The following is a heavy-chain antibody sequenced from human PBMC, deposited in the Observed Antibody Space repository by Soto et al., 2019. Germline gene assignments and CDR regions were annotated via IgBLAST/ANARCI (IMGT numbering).Heavy chain of an antibody. CDR2: IYYSGST. J-gene: IGHJ5*02. V-gene: IGHV4-31*03. Sequence: QVQLQESGPGLVKPSQTLSLTCSVSGGSISSGGYYWSWIRQHPGKGLEWIGYIYYSGSTSYNPPLTSRVTXSXDXXKNQFSLKLSSVTAADTAVYYCARGYCSSPSCFDPWGQGTLVTVSS. D-gene: IGHD2-2*01. CDR3: ARGYCSSPSCFDP. CDR1: GGSISSGGYY.